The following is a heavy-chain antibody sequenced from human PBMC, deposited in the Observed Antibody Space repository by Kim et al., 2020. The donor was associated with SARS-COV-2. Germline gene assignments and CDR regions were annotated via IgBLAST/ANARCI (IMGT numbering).Heavy chain of an antibody. Sequence: ASVKVSCKASGYTFTSYDINWVRQATGQGLEWMGWMNPNSGNTGYAQKFQGRVTMTRNTSISTAYMELSSLRSEDTAVYYCARGGWFGELLSDAFDIWGQGTMVTVSS. J-gene: IGHJ3*02. CDR2: MNPNSGNT. V-gene: IGHV1-8*01. CDR3: ARGGWFGELLSDAFDI. D-gene: IGHD3-10*01. CDR1: GYTFTSYD.